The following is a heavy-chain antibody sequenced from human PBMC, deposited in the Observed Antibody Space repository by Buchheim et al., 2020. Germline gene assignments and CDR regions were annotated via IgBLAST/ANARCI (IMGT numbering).Heavy chain of an antibody. CDR1: GFTFSTFG. J-gene: IGHJ6*03. CDR3: ARGAYCSSSNCFSDPRPYYYYMDV. D-gene: IGHD2-15*01. Sequence: QVQLVESGGGVLQPGRSLRLSCAASGFTFSTFGMHWVRQAPGKGLEWVALIWYDGSNKYYEDSVKGRFTISRDNSRNTLYLQMNSLIAEDTAIYYCARGAYCSSSNCFSDPRPYYYYMDVWGRGT. V-gene: IGHV3-33*01. CDR2: IWYDGSNK.